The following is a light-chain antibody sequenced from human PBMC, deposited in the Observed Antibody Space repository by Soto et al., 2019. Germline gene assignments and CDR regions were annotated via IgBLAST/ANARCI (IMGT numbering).Light chain of an antibody. V-gene: IGKV3-11*01. CDR2: DAS. CDR1: QSVRNY. Sequence: EIVLTQSPATLSLSPGERATLSCRASQSVRNYLAWYQQKPGQAPRLLIYDASNRATGIPGRFSASGSGTDFTLTISSLEPEDFAVYYCQQRSNWPWTFGQGTKVEIK. J-gene: IGKJ1*01. CDR3: QQRSNWPWT.